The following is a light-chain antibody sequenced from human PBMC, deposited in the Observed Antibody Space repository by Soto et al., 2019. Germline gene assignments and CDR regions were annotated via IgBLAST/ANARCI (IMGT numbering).Light chain of an antibody. V-gene: IGKV3-11*01. CDR1: PSVSNS. J-gene: IGKJ4*01. CDR2: DAS. CDR3: QQHKQGPPVA. Sequence: ESVLTQSPATLSLSPGARATLTCRASPSVSNSLAWYQHKPGQAPSLLIYDASTRATGIPNRFSGSGSGTDFTLTISSLEPEDFALYYCQQHKQGPPVAFGRGTRVEIK.